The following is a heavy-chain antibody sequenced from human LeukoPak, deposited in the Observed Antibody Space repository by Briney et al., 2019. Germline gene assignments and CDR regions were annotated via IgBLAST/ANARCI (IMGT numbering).Heavy chain of an antibody. J-gene: IGHJ6*02. CDR2: IRSKAYGGTT. CDR3: TRDLWALWFGDYYYYGMDV. D-gene: IGHD3-10*01. Sequence: GGSLRLSCTASGFTFGDYAMSWFRQAPGKGLEWLGFIRSKAYGGTTEYAASVKGRFTIPRDDSKSIAYLQMNSLKTEDTAVYYCTRDLWALWFGDYYYYGMDVWGQGTTVTVSS. CDR1: GFTFGDYA. V-gene: IGHV3-49*03.